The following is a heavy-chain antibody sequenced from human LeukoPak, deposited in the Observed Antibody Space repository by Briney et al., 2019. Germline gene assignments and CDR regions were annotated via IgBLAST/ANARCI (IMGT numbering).Heavy chain of an antibody. CDR1: GGTFSSYA. Sequence: GASVKVSYKASGGTFSSYAISWVRQAPGQGLEWMGRIIPILGIANYAQKFQGRVTITADKSTSTAYMELSSLRSEDTAVYYCASRIAVAGTYYFDYWGQGTLVTVSS. CDR2: IIPILGIA. V-gene: IGHV1-69*04. CDR3: ASRIAVAGTYYFDY. D-gene: IGHD6-19*01. J-gene: IGHJ4*02.